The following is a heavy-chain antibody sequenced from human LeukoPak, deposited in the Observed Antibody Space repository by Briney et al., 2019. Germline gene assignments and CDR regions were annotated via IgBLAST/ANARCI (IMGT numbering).Heavy chain of an antibody. CDR2: IYTSGST. J-gene: IGHJ4*02. CDR3: ARGPRSPVYFFDY. Sequence: KPSETLSLTCTVSGGSISSNYWSWIRQPAGKGLEWIGRIYTSGSTNYNPSLTSRVTMSVDTSKNQFSLILTSVTAADTAVYYCARGPRSPVYFFDYWGQGTLVTVSS. CDR1: GGSISSNY. V-gene: IGHV4-4*07.